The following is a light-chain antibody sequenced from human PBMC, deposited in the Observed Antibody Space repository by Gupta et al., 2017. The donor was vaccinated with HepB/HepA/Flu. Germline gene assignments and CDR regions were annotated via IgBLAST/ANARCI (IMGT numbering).Light chain of an antibody. J-gene: IGLJ2*01. V-gene: IGLV1-44*01. CDR3: AAWDDSLNGVV. CDR1: SSNIRSNT. CDR2: SNN. Sequence: QSVLTQPPSVSGTPGQRVTISCSGSSSNIRSNTVNWYQQLPGTAPKLLIYSNNQRPSGVPDRFSGSKSGTSASLAISGLQSEDEADYYCAAWDDSLNGVVFGGGTKLTVL.